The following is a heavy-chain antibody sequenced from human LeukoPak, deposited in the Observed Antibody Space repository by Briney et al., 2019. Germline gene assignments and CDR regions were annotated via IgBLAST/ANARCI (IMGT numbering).Heavy chain of an antibody. CDR2: IIPIFGTA. Sequence: ASVKVSCKASGGTFSSYAISWVRQAPGQGLEWMGGIIPIFGTAYYAQKFQGRVMITADESTSTAYMELSSLRSEDTAVYYCARVASGRYYFDYWGQGTLVTVSS. D-gene: IGHD3-3*01. J-gene: IGHJ4*02. V-gene: IGHV1-69*13. CDR1: GGTFSSYA. CDR3: ARVASGRYYFDY.